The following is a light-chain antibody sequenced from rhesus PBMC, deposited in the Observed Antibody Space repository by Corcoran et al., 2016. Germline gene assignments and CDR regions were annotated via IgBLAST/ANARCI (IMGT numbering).Light chain of an antibody. CDR2: EVT. Sequence: QPAPTQSPSVSGSPGQSVTISCTGTTSDIGGYNRVSWYQQNPGRVPKLMIYEVTKRPPGVSDRFSGSTSGNTASLTISRLKPEDEPDYYGSSFNSSRTFICGTGTRLTV. CDR1: TSDIGGYNR. J-gene: IGLJ1*01. V-gene: IGLV2-13*03. CDR3: SSFNSSRTFI.